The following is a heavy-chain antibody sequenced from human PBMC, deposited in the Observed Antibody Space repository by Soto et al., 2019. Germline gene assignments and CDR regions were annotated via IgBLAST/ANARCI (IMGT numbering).Heavy chain of an antibody. CDR3: ARHNEDCSGGSCYLNWFDP. CDR1: GYSFTSYW. V-gene: IGHV5-10-1*01. D-gene: IGHD2-15*01. J-gene: IGHJ5*02. CDR2: IDPSDSYT. Sequence: PGESLKISCKGSGYSFTSYWISWVRQMPGKGLEWMGRIDPSDSYTNYSPSFQGHVTIWADKSISTAYLQWSSLKASDTAMYYCARHNEDCSGGSCYLNWFDPWGQGTLVTVSS.